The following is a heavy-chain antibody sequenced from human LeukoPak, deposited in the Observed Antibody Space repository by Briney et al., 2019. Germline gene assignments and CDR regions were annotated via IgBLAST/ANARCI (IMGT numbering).Heavy chain of an antibody. J-gene: IGHJ4*02. V-gene: IGHV4-59*01. CDR1: GGSISSYY. Sequence: SETLSLTCTVSGGSISSYYWSWIRQPPGKGLEWIGYIYYSGSTNYNPSLKSRVTISVDTSKNQFSLKLSSVTAADTAVYYCARARRDDYFDYWGQGTLVTVSS. CDR2: IYYSGST. CDR3: ARARRDDYFDY.